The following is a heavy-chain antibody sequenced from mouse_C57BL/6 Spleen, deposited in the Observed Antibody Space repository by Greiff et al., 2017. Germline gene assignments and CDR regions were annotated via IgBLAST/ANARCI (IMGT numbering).Heavy chain of an antibody. CDR3: ARQPVGYAMDY. CDR1: GYTFTSYW. Sequence: QVQLQQPGAELVKPGASVKMSCKASGYTFTSYWITWVKQRPGQGLEWIGDIYPGSGSTNYNEKFKSKATLTVDTSSSTAYLQLSSLTSEDSAVYYCARQPVGYAMDYWGQGTSVTVSS. V-gene: IGHV1-55*01. J-gene: IGHJ4*01. D-gene: IGHD1-1*01. CDR2: IYPGSGST.